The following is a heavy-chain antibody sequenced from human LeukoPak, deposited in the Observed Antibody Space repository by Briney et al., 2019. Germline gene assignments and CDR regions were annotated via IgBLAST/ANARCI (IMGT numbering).Heavy chain of an antibody. Sequence: PSETLSLTCTVSGGSISSGGYYWSWIRQHPGKGLEWIGYIYYSGSTYYNPSLKSRVTISVDTSKNQFSLKLSSVTAADTAVYYCARDQGFSGSYFDYWGQGTLVTVSS. CDR1: GGSISSGGYY. D-gene: IGHD1-26*01. CDR2: IYYSGST. J-gene: IGHJ4*02. CDR3: ARDQGFSGSYFDY. V-gene: IGHV4-31*03.